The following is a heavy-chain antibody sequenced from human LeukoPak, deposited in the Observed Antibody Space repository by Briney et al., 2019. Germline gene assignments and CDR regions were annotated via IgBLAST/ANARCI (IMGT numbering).Heavy chain of an antibody. Sequence: PGRSLRLSCAASGFTFKSFGMHWVRQAPGKGLEWVAIIAYDGNYKHYADPVKGRFTMSRDNSKNTLSLQMNSLRPDDTAVYYCAKDLGSGLPPDGFDIWGQGTLVTVSS. CDR1: GFTFKSFG. CDR3: AKDLGSGLPPDGFDI. CDR2: IAYDGNYK. V-gene: IGHV3-30*18. J-gene: IGHJ3*02. D-gene: IGHD3-16*01.